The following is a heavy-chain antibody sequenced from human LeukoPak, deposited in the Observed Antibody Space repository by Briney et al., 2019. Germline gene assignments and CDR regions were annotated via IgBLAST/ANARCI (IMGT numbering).Heavy chain of an antibody. CDR2: ISWNSGSI. CDR3: AKAHSSGWPYDAFDI. V-gene: IGHV3-9*01. D-gene: IGHD6-19*01. J-gene: IGHJ3*02. CDR1: GFTFDDYA. Sequence: PGGSLGLSCAASGFTFDDYAMHWVRQAPGKGLEWVSGISWNSGSIGYADSVKGRFTISRDNAKNSLYLQMNSLRAEDTALYYCAKAHSSGWPYDAFDIWGQGTMVTVSS.